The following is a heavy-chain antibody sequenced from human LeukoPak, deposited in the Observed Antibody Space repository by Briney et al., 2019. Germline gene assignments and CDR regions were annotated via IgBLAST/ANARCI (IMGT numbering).Heavy chain of an antibody. Sequence: GASLRLSCAASGFTFSSYAMGWVRQAPGKGLEWVSAISGRGGSTYYADSVKGRFTISRDNSKNTLYLQMNSLRAEDTAVYYCAKVKVVAYDFWSGSWGMDVWGQGTTVTVSS. J-gene: IGHJ6*02. CDR2: ISGRGGST. CDR1: GFTFSSYA. CDR3: AKVKVVAYDFWSGSWGMDV. D-gene: IGHD3-3*01. V-gene: IGHV3-23*01.